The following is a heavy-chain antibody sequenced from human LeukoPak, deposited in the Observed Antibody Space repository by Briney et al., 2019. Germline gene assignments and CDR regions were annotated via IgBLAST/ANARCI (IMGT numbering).Heavy chain of an antibody. J-gene: IGHJ3*02. CDR2: INPSGGST. CDR3: ARDLRDIVVVPAPNDAFDI. Sequence: VSVKVSCKASGYTFTSYYMHWVRQAPGQGLEWMGIINPSGGSTSYAQKFQGRVTMTRDTSTSTVYMELSSLRSEDTAVYYCARDLRDIVVVPAPNDAFDIWGQGTMVTVSS. D-gene: IGHD2-2*01. V-gene: IGHV1-46*01. CDR1: GYTFTSYY.